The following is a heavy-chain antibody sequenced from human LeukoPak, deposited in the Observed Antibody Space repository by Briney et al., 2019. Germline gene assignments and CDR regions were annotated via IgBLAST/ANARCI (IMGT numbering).Heavy chain of an antibody. D-gene: IGHD1-26*01. CDR2: IYTSGST. V-gene: IGHV4-4*09. J-gene: IGHJ4*02. Sequence: SETLSLTCTVSGGSISSYYWSWIRQPPGKGLEWIGYIYTSGSTNYNPSLKSRVTISVDTSKNQFSLKLSSVTAADTAVYYCARQGCPGIVGAYFDYWGQGTLVTVSS. CDR1: GGSISSYY. CDR3: ARQGCPGIVGAYFDY.